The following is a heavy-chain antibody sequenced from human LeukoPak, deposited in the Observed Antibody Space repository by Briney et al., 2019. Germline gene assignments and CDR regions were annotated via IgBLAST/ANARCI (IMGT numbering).Heavy chain of an antibody. J-gene: IGHJ6*04. CDR3: ARGRARYGSGSMMDV. D-gene: IGHD3-10*01. Sequence: SETLSLTCTVSGGSISSYYWSWIRQPPGKGLEWIGYIYYSGSTNYNPSLKSRVTISVVTSKNQFSLKLGSVTAADTAVYYCARGRARYGSGSMMDVWGKGTTVTVSS. CDR2: IYYSGST. V-gene: IGHV4-59*01. CDR1: GGSISSYY.